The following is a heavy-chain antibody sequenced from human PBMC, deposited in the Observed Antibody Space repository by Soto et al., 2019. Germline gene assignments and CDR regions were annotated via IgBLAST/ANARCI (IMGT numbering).Heavy chain of an antibody. CDR1: GFTFSSYS. J-gene: IGHJ2*01. CDR3: ARETVTIIARYFDL. V-gene: IGHV3-21*01. Sequence: GGSLRLSCAASGFTFSSYSMNWVRQAPGKGLEWVSSISSSSYIYYADSVKGRFTISRDNAKNSLYLQMNSLRAEDTAVYYCARETVTIIARYFDLWGRGTLVTVSS. D-gene: IGHD4-17*01. CDR2: ISSSSYI.